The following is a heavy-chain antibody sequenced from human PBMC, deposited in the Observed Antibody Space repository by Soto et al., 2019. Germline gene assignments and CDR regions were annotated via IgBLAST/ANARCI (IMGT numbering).Heavy chain of an antibody. D-gene: IGHD2-21*02. CDR1: GFTFSSYS. V-gene: IGHV3-48*02. J-gene: IGHJ6*02. CDR3: GSTYYNPSLKSRVTITVDTSKNQFSLKLSSVTAADTAVYYCARDIFTVTTDATSNSFYYYYGMDV. CDR2: ISSSSSTI. Sequence: PGGSLRLSCAASGFTFSSYSMNWVRQAPGKGLEWVSYISSSSSTIYYADSVKGRFTISRDNAKNSLYLQMNSLRDEDTAVYYSGSTYYNPSLKSRVTITVDTSKNQFSLKLSSVTAADTAVYYCARDIFTVTTDATSNSFYYYYGMDVWGQGTTVTVSS.